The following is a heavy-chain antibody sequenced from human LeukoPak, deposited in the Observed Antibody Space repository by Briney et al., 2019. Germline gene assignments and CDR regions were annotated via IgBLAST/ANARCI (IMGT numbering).Heavy chain of an antibody. CDR2: INHSGST. V-gene: IGHV4-34*01. CDR1: GGSFSSYY. CDR3: ARGHTYYDFWT. J-gene: IGHJ4*02. D-gene: IGHD3-3*01. Sequence: PSETLSLTCAVYGGSFSSYYWSWIRQPPGKGLEWIGEINHSGSTNYNPSLKSRLTISVDTSKNQFSLKLSSVTAADTAVYYCARGHTYYDFWTGGQGTLVTVSS.